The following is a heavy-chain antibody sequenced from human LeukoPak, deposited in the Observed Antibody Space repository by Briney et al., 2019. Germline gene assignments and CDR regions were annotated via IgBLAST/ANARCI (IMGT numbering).Heavy chain of an antibody. CDR3: AKDATASPYFHWFDN. J-gene: IGHJ4*02. Sequence: PGGSLRLSCAASGFTFSSSAVNWVRQAPGKGLEWVAGISSGDRTFHAESVKGRFTISRDKSKDTLYLQMNSLRAEDTAVYYCAKDATASPYFHWFDNWGQGTQVIVSS. V-gene: IGHV3-23*01. CDR1: GFTFSSSA. D-gene: IGHD3-9*01. CDR2: ISSGDRT.